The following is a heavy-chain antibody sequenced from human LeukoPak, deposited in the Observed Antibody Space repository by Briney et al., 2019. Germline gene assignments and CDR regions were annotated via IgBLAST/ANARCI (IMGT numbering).Heavy chain of an antibody. CDR1: GFTFDDYA. CDR3: ARERGVGGFMGY. CDR2: ISWNSGSI. J-gene: IGHJ4*02. Sequence: GGSLRLSCAASGFTFDDYAMHWVRQAPGKGLEWVSGISWNSGSIGYADSVKGRFTISRDNAKSSLYLQMNSLRAEDTALYYCARERGVGGFMGYWGQEPLAPVP. V-gene: IGHV3-9*01. D-gene: IGHD3-16*01.